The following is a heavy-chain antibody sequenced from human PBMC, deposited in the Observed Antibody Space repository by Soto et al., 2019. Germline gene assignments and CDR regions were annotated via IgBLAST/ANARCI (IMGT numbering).Heavy chain of an antibody. CDR1: GGSISSGDYY. V-gene: IGHV4-30-4*01. Sequence: SETLSLTCTVSGGSISSGDYYWSWIRQPPGKGLEWIGYIYYSGSTYYNPSLKSRVTISVDTSKNQFSLKLSSVTAADTAVYYCARGDYSSSNWFDPWGQGTLVTLSS. CDR3: ARGDYSSSNWFDP. D-gene: IGHD6-6*01. J-gene: IGHJ5*02. CDR2: IYYSGST.